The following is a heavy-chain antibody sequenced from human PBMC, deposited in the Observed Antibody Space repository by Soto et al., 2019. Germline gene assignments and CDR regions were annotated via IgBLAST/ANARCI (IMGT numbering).Heavy chain of an antibody. J-gene: IGHJ5*02. Sequence: ASVKVSCKASGYTFTSYGISWVRQAPGQGLEWMGWISAYNGNTNYAQKLQGRVTMTTDTSTSTAYMELRSLRSDDTAVYYCARDRMVVTTTGNWFDPWGQGPLVTVSS. CDR2: ISAYNGNT. CDR3: ARDRMVVTTTGNWFDP. D-gene: IGHD3-22*01. CDR1: GYTFTSYG. V-gene: IGHV1-18*01.